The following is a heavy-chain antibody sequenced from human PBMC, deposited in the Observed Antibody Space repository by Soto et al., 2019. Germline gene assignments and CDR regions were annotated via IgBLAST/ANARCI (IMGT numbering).Heavy chain of an antibody. CDR1: GFTFSSYG. V-gene: IGHV3-30*18. Sequence: GGSLRLSCAASGFTFSSYGMHWVRQAPGKGLEWVAVISYDGSNKYYADSVKGRFTISRDNSKNTLYLQMNSLRAEDTAVYYCAKDLHIAAAADYFDYWGQGTLVTVSS. CDR2: ISYDGSNK. J-gene: IGHJ4*02. CDR3: AKDLHIAAAADYFDY. D-gene: IGHD6-13*01.